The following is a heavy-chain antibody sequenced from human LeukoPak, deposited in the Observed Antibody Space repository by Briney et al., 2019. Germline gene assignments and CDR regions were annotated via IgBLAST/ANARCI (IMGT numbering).Heavy chain of an antibody. V-gene: IGHV3-30*18. Sequence: GGSLRLSCAASGFTFSSYGMHWVRQAPGKGLEWVAVISYDGSNKYYADSVKGRFTISRDNSKNTLYLQMNSLRAEDTAVYYCAKDYSHFDYWGQGTLVTVSS. CDR1: GFTFSSYG. D-gene: IGHD4-11*01. CDR2: ISYDGSNK. J-gene: IGHJ4*02. CDR3: AKDYSHFDY.